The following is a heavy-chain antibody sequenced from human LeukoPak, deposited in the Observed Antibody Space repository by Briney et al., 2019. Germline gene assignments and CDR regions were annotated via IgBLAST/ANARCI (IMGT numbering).Heavy chain of an antibody. CDR1: GFTFSSYG. Sequence: GGSLRLSCAASGFTFSSYGMHWVRQAPGKGLEWVAFIRYDGSNKYYADSVKGRYTISRDNSKNTLYLQMNSLRAEDTAVYYCAKALIVVVTAPPDYWGQGTLVTVSS. V-gene: IGHV3-30*02. CDR2: IRYDGSNK. J-gene: IGHJ4*02. D-gene: IGHD2-21*02. CDR3: AKALIVVVTAPPDY.